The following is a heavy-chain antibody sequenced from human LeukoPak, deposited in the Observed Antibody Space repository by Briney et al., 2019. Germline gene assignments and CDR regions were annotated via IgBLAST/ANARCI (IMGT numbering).Heavy chain of an antibody. V-gene: IGHV3-15*01. CDR2: IKSKTDGGTT. D-gene: IGHD3-22*01. J-gene: IGHJ4*02. CDR1: GFTFSNAW. Sequence: GGSLRLSCAASGFTFSNAWMSWVRQAPGKGLEWVGRIKSKTDGGTTDYAAPVKGRFTISRDDSKNTLYLQMNSLKTEDTAVYYCTTGLVYYYDSSGYPQGSDYWGQGTLVTVSS. CDR3: TTGLVYYYDSSGYPQGSDY.